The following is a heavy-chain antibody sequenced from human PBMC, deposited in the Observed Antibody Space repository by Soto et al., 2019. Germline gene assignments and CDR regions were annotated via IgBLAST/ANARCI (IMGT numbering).Heavy chain of an antibody. CDR2: IHYSGST. CDR3: ASYYYVSGDYRHSDY. D-gene: IGHD3-10*01. J-gene: IGHJ4*02. V-gene: IGHV4-39*01. Sequence: SETLSLTCTVSGDSISSSTYYWGWIRQSPGKGLEWIGNIHYSGSTYYNPSLKSRVTISVDTSKNQFSLKLSSVTAADTAVYYCASYYYVSGDYRHSDYRGLGTLVTVSS. CDR1: GDSISSSTYY.